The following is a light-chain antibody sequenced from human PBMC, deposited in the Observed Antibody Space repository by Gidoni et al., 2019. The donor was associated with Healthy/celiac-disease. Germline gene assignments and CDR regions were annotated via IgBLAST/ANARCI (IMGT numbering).Light chain of an antibody. CDR3: QQSYSALLT. CDR2: AAS. V-gene: IGKV1-39*01. Sequence: THMTQSLSALSASVGDRVTITCRASQSISSYLNWYQQKPGKAPKLLIYAASSLESGVPSRFSGSGSGTEFTLTISSLQPEDFATYYCQQSYSALLTFGEGTKVEIK. J-gene: IGKJ4*01. CDR1: QSISSY.